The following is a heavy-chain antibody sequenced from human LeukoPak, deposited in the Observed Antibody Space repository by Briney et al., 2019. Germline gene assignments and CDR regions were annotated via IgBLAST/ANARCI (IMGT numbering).Heavy chain of an antibody. J-gene: IGHJ4*02. Sequence: SETLSLTCTVSGGSISISFYYWGWIRQPPGKGLEWIGSIYYSGSTYYNPSLKSRVTISVDTSKNQFSLKLSSVTAADTAVYYCARVGTTVVGDYWGQGTLVTVSS. D-gene: IGHD1/OR15-1a*01. CDR2: IYYSGST. V-gene: IGHV4-39*07. CDR3: ARVGTTVVGDY. CDR1: GGSISISFYY.